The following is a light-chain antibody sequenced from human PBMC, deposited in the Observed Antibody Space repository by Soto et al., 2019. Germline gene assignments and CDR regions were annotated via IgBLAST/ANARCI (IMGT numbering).Light chain of an antibody. J-gene: IGKJ5*01. CDR3: QQYNNWPPLT. CDR1: QSVSTN. CDR2: GAS. Sequence: EIVVTQSPATLSVSPGERATLSCRASQSVSTNLAWYQQKPGQAPRLLISGASTRATGIPARFSGSGSGTEFILTISSLQSEDFAVYYCQQYNNWPPLTFGQGTRLEIK. V-gene: IGKV3-15*01.